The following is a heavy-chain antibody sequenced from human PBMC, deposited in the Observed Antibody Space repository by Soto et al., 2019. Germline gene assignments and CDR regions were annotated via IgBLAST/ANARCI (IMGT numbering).Heavy chain of an antibody. Sequence: QVQLVESGGGVVQPGRSLRLSCAASGFTFSSYAMHWVRQAPGKGLEWVAVISYDGSNKYYADSVKGRFTISRDNSKNTLYLQMNSRRGEDTAVYYCARDATVSTYYYYGMDVWGQGTTVTVSS. CDR1: GFTFSSYA. J-gene: IGHJ6*02. CDR2: ISYDGSNK. V-gene: IGHV3-30-3*01. CDR3: ARDATVSTYYYYGMDV. D-gene: IGHD4-4*01.